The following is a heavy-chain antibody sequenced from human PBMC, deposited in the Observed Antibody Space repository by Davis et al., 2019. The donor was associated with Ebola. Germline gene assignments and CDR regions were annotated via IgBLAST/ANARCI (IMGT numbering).Heavy chain of an antibody. V-gene: IGHV3-23*01. CDR3: AKDTPPYYDFWSGYFGY. D-gene: IGHD3-3*01. CDR1: GFTFNNYA. Sequence: GESLKISCAASGFTFNNYAMSWVRQAPGKGLEWVSAISGSGGSTYYADSVKGRFTISRDNSKNTLYLQMNSLRAEDTAVYYCAKDTPPYYDFWSGYFGYWGQGTLVTVSS. J-gene: IGHJ4*02. CDR2: ISGSGGST.